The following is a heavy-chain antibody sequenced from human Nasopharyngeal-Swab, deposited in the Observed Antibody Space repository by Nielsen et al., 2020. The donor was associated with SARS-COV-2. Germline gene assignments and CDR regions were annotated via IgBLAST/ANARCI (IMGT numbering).Heavy chain of an antibody. CDR3: AKDWGSGTYRYSYMDV. V-gene: IGHV3-9*01. D-gene: IGHD1-26*01. CDR1: GLIFDDYA. CDR2: ISWNSGGT. J-gene: IGHJ6*03. Sequence: SLKISCAASGLIFDDYAMHWVRQAPGKGLEWVSGISWNSGGTGYADSVKGRFTISRDNAKNSLYLQMNSLRSDDTALYYCAKDWGSGTYRYSYMDVWGKGTTVTVSS.